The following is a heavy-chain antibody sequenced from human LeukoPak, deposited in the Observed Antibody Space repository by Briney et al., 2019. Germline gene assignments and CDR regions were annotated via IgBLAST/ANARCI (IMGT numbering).Heavy chain of an antibody. CDR1: GFTFSSYS. D-gene: IGHD3-22*01. V-gene: IGHV3-21*01. Sequence: PGGCLRLSCASSGFTFSSYSMNGVRQAPGRGRECVSSISSSSSYIYYADSVKGRFTISRDNAKNSLWLQMNSLRAEDTAVYYCARDLHFRVYDSSIYYPYWGQGTLVTVSS. CDR3: ARDLHFRVYDSSIYYPY. J-gene: IGHJ4*02. CDR2: ISSSSSYI.